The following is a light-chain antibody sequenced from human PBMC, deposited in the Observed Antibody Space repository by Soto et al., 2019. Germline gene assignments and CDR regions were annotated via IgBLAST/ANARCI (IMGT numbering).Light chain of an antibody. CDR1: SSDVGAYIY. V-gene: IGLV2-14*03. J-gene: IGLJ1*01. CDR2: DVS. Sequence: QSVLTQPASVSGSPGQSITISCTGTSSDVGAYIYVSWYQHHPGKAPKLMIYDVSTRPSGVSNRFSGSKSGNTASLTISGLQADDEADYFCSSYSSSNSLEGVFGTGTKLTVL. CDR3: SSYSSSNSLEGV.